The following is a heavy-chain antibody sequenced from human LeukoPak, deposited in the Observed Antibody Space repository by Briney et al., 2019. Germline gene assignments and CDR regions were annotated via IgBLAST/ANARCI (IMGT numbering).Heavy chain of an antibody. Sequence: GGSLRLSCAASGFTFSSYGMNWVRQAPGKGLEWVSSISGSSSYIYYADSVKGRFTISRDNAKNSLYLQMNSLRAEDTAVYYCAEGTHDYGGNYYYYGMDVWGQGTTVTVSS. CDR2: ISGSSSYI. CDR3: AEGTHDYGGNYYYYGMDV. J-gene: IGHJ6*02. V-gene: IGHV3-21*01. CDR1: GFTFSSYG. D-gene: IGHD4-23*01.